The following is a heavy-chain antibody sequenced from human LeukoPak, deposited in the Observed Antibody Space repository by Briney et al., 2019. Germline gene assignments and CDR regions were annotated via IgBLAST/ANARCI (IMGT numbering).Heavy chain of an antibody. J-gene: IGHJ4*02. CDR3: ARYTESGSQLDY. CDR1: GGSISSYY. D-gene: IGHD1-26*01. V-gene: IGHV4-59*01. Sequence: PSETLSLTCTVSGGSISSYYWSWIRQPPGKGLEWIGYIYYSGSTNYNPSLKSRVTISVDTSKNQFSLKLSSVTAADTAVYYCARYTESGSQLDYWGQGTLVTVSS. CDR2: IYYSGST.